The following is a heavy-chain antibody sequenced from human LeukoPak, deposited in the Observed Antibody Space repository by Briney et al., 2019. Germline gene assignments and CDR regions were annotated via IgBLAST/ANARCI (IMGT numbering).Heavy chain of an antibody. D-gene: IGHD3-10*01. Sequence: GESLRLSCAASGFTFRNAWMTWVRQTPGKGLEWVSAISGSGGSTYYADSVKGRFTISRDNSKNTLYLQMNSLRAEDTAVYYCAKDPYGSGSYYAYYFDYWGQGTLVTVSS. CDR1: GFTFRNAW. CDR2: ISGSGGST. V-gene: IGHV3-23*01. CDR3: AKDPYGSGSYYAYYFDY. J-gene: IGHJ4*02.